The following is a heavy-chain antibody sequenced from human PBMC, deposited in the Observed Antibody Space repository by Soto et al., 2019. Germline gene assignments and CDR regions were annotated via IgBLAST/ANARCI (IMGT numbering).Heavy chain of an antibody. J-gene: IGHJ4*02. CDR2: ISAYNGNT. CDR1: GGTFSSYT. Sequence: ASVKVSCKASGGTFSSYTISWVRQAPGQGLEWMGWISAYNGNTNYAQKLQGRVTMTTDTSTSTAYMELRSLRSDDTAVYYCARIAVLLWFGELSHWGQGTLVTVSS. V-gene: IGHV1-18*01. D-gene: IGHD3-10*01. CDR3: ARIAVLLWFGELSH.